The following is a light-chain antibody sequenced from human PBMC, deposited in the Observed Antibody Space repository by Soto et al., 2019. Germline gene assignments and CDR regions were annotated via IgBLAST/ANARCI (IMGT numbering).Light chain of an antibody. J-gene: IGKJ1*01. Sequence: EIKMTQTPSSMSASVGDRVTITCLASQSISSYLNWYQQKPGKAPKLLIYAASTLQSGVPSRFSGSGSGTDFTLTISSLQPEDFATYYCQQSYSTPWTFGQGTKVDI. CDR2: AAS. CDR3: QQSYSTPWT. V-gene: IGKV1-39*01. CDR1: QSISSY.